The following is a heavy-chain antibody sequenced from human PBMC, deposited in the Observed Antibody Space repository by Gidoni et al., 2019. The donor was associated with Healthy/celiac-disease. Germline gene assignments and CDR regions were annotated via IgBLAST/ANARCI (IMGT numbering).Heavy chain of an antibody. CDR3: AGDRWGSGRYFDGKDNWFDP. CDR1: GLTVSSYA. Sequence: QVQLVESGGGVVQPGRSLRLSWAASGLTVSSYAMHWVRQAPGKGLEWVAVISYEGSIKYYADSGKGRFTISRDNSKTTLFLQMNSLRAEDTAVYYCAGDRWGSGRYFDGKDNWFDPWGQGTLVTVSS. D-gene: IGHD3-9*01. CDR2: ISYEGSIK. V-gene: IGHV3-30-3*01. J-gene: IGHJ5*02.